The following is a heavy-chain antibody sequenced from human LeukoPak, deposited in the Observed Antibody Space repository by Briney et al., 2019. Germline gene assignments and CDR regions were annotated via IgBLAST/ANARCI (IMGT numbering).Heavy chain of an antibody. Sequence: PSETLSLTCSVSGGSFRSYYWSWIRQPPGKGLEWIGYIYYSGSTNYNPSLKSRVTISVDTSKNQFSLKLSSVTDADTAVYYCAKPDKKSRDGYNRKAYYYGMDVWGQGTLVTVSS. V-gene: IGHV4-59*08. J-gene: IGHJ6*02. CDR2: IYYSGST. CDR3: AKPDKKSRDGYNRKAYYYGMDV. D-gene: IGHD5-12*01. CDR1: GGSFRSYY.